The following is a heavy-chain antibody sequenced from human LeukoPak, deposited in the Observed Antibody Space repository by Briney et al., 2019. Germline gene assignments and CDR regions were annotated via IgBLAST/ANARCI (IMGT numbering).Heavy chain of an antibody. Sequence: AGGSLRLSCAASGFTFSSYGMSWVRQAPGKGLEWVSAISGSGGSTYYADSVKGRFTISRDNSKNTLYLQMNSLRAEDTAVYYCAGWDTHTEPPNDYWGQGTLVTVSS. V-gene: IGHV3-23*01. D-gene: IGHD1-14*01. CDR3: AGWDTHTEPPNDY. CDR1: GFTFSSYG. J-gene: IGHJ4*02. CDR2: ISGSGGST.